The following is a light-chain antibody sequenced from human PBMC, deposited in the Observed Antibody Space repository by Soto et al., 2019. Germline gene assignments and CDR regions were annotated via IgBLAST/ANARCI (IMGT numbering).Light chain of an antibody. CDR2: SNN. CDR1: SSNIGSNT. CDR3: AAWDDSLNGLYV. Sequence: QPVLXQPPSASGTPGRRVTISCSGSSSNIGSNTVNWYQQLPGTAPKLLIYSNNQRPSGVPDRFSGSKSGTSASLAISGLQSEDEADYYCAAWDDSLNGLYVFGTGTKVTVL. V-gene: IGLV1-44*01. J-gene: IGLJ1*01.